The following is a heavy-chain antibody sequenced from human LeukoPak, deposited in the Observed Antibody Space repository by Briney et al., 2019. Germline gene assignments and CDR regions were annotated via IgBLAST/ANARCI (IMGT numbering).Heavy chain of an antibody. Sequence: GASVKVSCKASGGTFSSYAISWVRQAPGQGLEWKGRIIPIFGTANYAQKFQGRVTITADKSTSTAYMELSSLRSEDTAVYYCASAGAAMVTNWGQGTLVTVSS. CDR3: ASAGAAMVTN. CDR2: IIPIFGTA. J-gene: IGHJ4*02. D-gene: IGHD5-18*01. CDR1: GGTFSSYA. V-gene: IGHV1-69*06.